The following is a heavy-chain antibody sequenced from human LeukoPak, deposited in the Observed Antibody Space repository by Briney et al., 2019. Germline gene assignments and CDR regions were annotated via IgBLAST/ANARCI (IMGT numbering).Heavy chain of an antibody. D-gene: IGHD6-19*01. Sequence: PGGSLRLSCAASGFTFSSYAMSWVRQAPGKGLEWVSAISGSGGSTYYADSVKGRFTISRDNSKNTLYLQMNSLRAEDTAIYYCAKDMGYSSGIDYWGQGTLVTVSS. CDR3: AKDMGYSSGIDY. J-gene: IGHJ4*02. CDR2: ISGSGGST. V-gene: IGHV3-23*01. CDR1: GFTFSSYA.